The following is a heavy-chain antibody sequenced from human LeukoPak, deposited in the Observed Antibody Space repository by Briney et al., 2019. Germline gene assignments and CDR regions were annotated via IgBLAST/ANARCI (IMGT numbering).Heavy chain of an antibody. V-gene: IGHV3-7*01. CDR1: GFIFNLYY. Sequence: GGSLRLSCAASGFIFNLYYMSWVRQAPGKGLEWVANIKQDGTEKSYVDSVKGRFTISRDNAKNSLYLQMNGLRAEDTAVYYCARDEGGSSYIIWGQGTMVTVSS. J-gene: IGHJ3*02. D-gene: IGHD2-15*01. CDR3: ARDEGGSSYII. CDR2: IKQDGTEK.